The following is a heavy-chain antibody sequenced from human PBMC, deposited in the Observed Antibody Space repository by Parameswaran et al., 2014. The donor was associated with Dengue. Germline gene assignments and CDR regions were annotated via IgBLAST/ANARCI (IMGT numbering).Heavy chain of an antibody. CDR2: IYTSGST. D-gene: IGHD3-22*01. CDR1: AISSA. Sequence: AISSARWIRQPPGKGLEWIGRIYTSGSTNYNPSLKSRVTMSVDTSKNQFSLKLSSVTAADTAVYYCAREGYYYDSSGYSPIDYWGQGTLVTVSS. V-gene: IGHV4-4*07. J-gene: IGHJ4*02. CDR3: AREGYYYDSSGYSPIDY.